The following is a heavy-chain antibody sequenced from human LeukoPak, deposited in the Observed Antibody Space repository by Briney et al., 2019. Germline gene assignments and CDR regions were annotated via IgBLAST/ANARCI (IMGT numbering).Heavy chain of an antibody. Sequence: SQTLSLTCAISGDSVSSNSAAWNWIRQSPSRGLEWLGRTYYRSKWYNDYAVSVKSRITINPDTSKNQFSLQRNSVTPEDTAGFYCDNSYIIRDPMGGYWGQGTPVTVSS. J-gene: IGHJ4*02. CDR3: DNSYIIRDPMGGY. CDR2: TYYRSKWYN. CDR1: GDSVSSNSAA. D-gene: IGHD3-10*01. V-gene: IGHV6-1*01.